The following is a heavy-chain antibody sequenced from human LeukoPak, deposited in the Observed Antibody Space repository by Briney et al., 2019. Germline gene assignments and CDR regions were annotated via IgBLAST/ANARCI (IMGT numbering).Heavy chain of an antibody. J-gene: IGHJ4*02. V-gene: IGHV3-23*01. CDR2: ISGRGVST. CDR3: ARARFGYNRGPFDY. CDR1: GFTFSTYA. D-gene: IGHD5-24*01. Sequence: GGSLRLSCAASGFTFSTYAMSWVRQAPGKGLEWVSAISGRGVSTSYADSVRGRFTISRDNSKNTLYLQMNSLRPEDTAVYYCARARFGYNRGPFDYWGQGILVTVSS.